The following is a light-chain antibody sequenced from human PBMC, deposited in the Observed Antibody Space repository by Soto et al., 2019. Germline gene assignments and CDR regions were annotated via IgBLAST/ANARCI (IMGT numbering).Light chain of an antibody. Sequence: QSALTQPASVSGSPGQSITISCTGTSSDVGAYNYVSWYQQHPGKVPKLMIYDVSNRPSGVSDRFSGPKSGNTASLTISGLQAEDEADYYCSSYTTSSTLVFGGGTKLTVL. CDR2: DVS. CDR3: SSYTTSSTLV. V-gene: IGLV2-14*03. J-gene: IGLJ2*01. CDR1: SSDVGAYNY.